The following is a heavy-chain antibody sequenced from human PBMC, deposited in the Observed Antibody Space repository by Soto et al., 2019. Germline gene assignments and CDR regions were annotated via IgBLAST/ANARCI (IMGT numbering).Heavy chain of an antibody. Sequence: RVSQATGKGLEWVSAISGSGGSTYYADSVKGRFNISRDNSKNTLYLQMNSLRAEDTAVYYCAKDWDYFDYWGQGTLVTVSS. CDR3: AKDWDYFDY. D-gene: IGHD7-27*01. J-gene: IGHJ4*02. CDR2: ISGSGGST. V-gene: IGHV3-23*01.